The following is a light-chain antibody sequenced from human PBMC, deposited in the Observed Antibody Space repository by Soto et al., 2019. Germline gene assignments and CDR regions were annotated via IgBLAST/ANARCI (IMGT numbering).Light chain of an antibody. V-gene: IGKV3D-20*01. CDR1: HIVNQNY. J-gene: IGKJ1*01. Sequence: EIVLTQSPATLSLSPGERATLSCWASHIVNQNYLSWYQQKPGLAPRLVIYDVSRIATGIPDRFSCSVSGTDLPLNISRLETEAFAVYYCQKYGSSPKTFGQGTKVDIK. CDR2: DVS. CDR3: QKYGSSPKT.